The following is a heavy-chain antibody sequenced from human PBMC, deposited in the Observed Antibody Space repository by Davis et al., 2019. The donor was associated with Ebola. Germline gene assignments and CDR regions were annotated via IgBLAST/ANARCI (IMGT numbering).Heavy chain of an antibody. Sequence: GESLKISCAASGFTFSSYGMSWVRQASGKGLECVSASGRTDKTYYADSVKGRFTISRDKSKNTVYLQMNSLRAEDTAVYYCAKEIGGSGWYSIDYWGQGTLVTVSS. D-gene: IGHD6-19*01. CDR2: SGRTDKT. CDR1: GFTFSSYG. J-gene: IGHJ4*02. V-gene: IGHV3-23*01. CDR3: AKEIGGSGWYSIDY.